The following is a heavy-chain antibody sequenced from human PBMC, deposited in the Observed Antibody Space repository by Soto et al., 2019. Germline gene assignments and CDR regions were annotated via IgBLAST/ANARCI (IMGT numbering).Heavy chain of an antibody. CDR3: TAVSSDLRLLNSSEAVLVGVSMVMVTLPWSLCEY. CDR2: ISGSGGST. J-gene: IGHJ1*01. V-gene: IGHV3-23*01. CDR1: GFTFSSYA. Sequence: GGSLRLSCAASGFTFSSYAMSWVRQAPGKGLEWVSAISGSGGSTYYADSVKGRFTISRDNPKNPLYLQMNSLRAEDTAVYYYTAVSSDLRLLNSSEAVLVGVSMVMVTLPWSLCEY. D-gene: IGHD2-21*02.